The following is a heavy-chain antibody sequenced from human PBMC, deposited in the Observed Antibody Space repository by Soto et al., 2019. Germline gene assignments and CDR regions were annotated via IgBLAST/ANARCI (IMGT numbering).Heavy chain of an antibody. V-gene: IGHV3-23*01. CDR2: GSVSGGTT. Sequence: GGSLRLSCAASGFIFNNYAMSWVRQAPGKGLEWCSTGSVSGGTTYYAYSLKGRFTISRDNSKKTVYLQMNRLRADDTAIYYCAKGLYYYDSSGYRLFDYWGQGTLVTVSS. CDR1: GFIFNNYA. D-gene: IGHD3-22*01. CDR3: AKGLYYYDSSGYRLFDY. J-gene: IGHJ4*02.